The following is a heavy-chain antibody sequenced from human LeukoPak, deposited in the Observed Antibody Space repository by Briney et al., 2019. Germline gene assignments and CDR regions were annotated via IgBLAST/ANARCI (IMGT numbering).Heavy chain of an antibody. CDR3: ARDGGLGATTNNWFDP. J-gene: IGHJ5*02. Sequence: GSLDLSCAASGFPFSSNWMSWVRQAPGKGLEWVANIKQDGREKYQADSVKGRFTIFRDNAKNSLYLQMNSLRAEDTAVYYCARDGGLGATTNNWFDPWGQGTLVTVSS. D-gene: IGHD5-12*01. CDR1: GFPFSSNW. V-gene: IGHV3-7*03. CDR2: IKQDGREK.